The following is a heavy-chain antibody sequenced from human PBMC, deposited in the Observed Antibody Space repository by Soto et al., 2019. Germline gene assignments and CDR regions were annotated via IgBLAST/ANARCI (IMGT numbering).Heavy chain of an antibody. CDR2: INHSGRV. CDR3: STRAYDTNGYYRFDP. V-gene: IGHV4-34*01. J-gene: IGHJ5*01. D-gene: IGHD3-22*01. CDR1: GGSFSGHS. Sequence: SETLSLTCAVYGGSFSGHSWAWIRQSPGKGLEWIGDINHSGRVNYSPSLKSRVTISLDTSKNQFSLTLSAVTAADTAMYYCSTRAYDTNGYYRFDPWGQGTLVT.